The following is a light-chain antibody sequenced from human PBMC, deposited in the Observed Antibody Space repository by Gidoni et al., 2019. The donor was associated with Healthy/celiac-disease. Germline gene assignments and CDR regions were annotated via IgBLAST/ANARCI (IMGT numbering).Light chain of an antibody. Sequence: DIQLTQSPSFPAASVGDRVTITRRASQGISSYLAWYQHKQGKAPKLLIYAASTLQSGVPSRFSSGGSGAEFTLTISSLQPEDFATYYCQQLNSYPRLTFGGGTKVEIK. CDR3: QQLNSYPRLT. J-gene: IGKJ4*01. V-gene: IGKV1-9*01. CDR1: QGISSY. CDR2: AAS.